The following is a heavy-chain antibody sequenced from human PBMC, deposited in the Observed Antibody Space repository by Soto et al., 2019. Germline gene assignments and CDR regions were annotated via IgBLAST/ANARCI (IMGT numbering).Heavy chain of an antibody. CDR1: GYTFTGYH. CDR2: INTNNGDT. D-gene: IGHD2-15*01. V-gene: IGHV1-2*04. CDR3: ARWVAASNWFDP. Sequence: GSVKVSFKASGYTFTGYHIHWVRQAPGQGLEWMGWINTNNGDTNYAQKFQGWVTMTRDTSINTAYVQISRLRSYDTAVYYCARWVAASNWFDPWGQGSLVTVSS. J-gene: IGHJ5*02.